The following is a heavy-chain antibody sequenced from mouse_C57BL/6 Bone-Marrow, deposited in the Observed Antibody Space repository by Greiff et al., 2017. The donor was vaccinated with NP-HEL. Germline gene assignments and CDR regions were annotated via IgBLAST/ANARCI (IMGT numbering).Heavy chain of an antibody. CDR2: INYDGSST. Sequence: EAQVVESEGGLVQPGSSMKLSCTASGFTFSDYYMAWVRQVPEKGLEWVANINYDGSSTYYLDSLKSRFIISRDNAKNILYLQMRSLKSEDTATYYCAREGGLRRRTYAMDYWGQGTSVTVSS. CDR1: GFTFSDYY. J-gene: IGHJ4*01. V-gene: IGHV5-16*01. CDR3: AREGGLRRRTYAMDY. D-gene: IGHD2-4*01.